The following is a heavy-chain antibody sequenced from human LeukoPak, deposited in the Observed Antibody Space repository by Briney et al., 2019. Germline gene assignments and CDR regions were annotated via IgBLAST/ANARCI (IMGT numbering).Heavy chain of an antibody. CDR3: ARSWTGTTG. CDR2: IIPVLGIA. CDR1: GGTFSSSA. J-gene: IGHJ4*02. Sequence: SVKVSCRTSGGTFSSSAITWLRQDPGQGLEWMGRIIPVLGIANYAQKFQGRVTITADKSTSTAYMELSSVRYEDTAVYYCARSWTGTTGWGQGTLVSVFS. V-gene: IGHV1-69*04. D-gene: IGHD1/OR15-1a*01.